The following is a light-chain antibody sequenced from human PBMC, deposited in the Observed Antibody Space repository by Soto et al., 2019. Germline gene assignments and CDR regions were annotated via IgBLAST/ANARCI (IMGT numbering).Light chain of an antibody. CDR2: GAS. CDR3: QQYGSSPPT. J-gene: IGKJ5*01. Sequence: EIVMTHSPATLSVSPWERATLSCRASQSVRSNLAWYQQKRGLSPRLLIYGASTRATGIPARFSGSRSGPEFTLTINSLQSEDFAVYYCQQYGSSPPTFGHGTRLEIK. V-gene: IGKV3-15*01. CDR1: QSVRSN.